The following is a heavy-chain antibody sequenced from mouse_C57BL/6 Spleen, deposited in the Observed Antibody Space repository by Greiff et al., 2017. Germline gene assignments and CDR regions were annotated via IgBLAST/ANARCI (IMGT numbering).Heavy chain of an antibody. V-gene: IGHV1-81*01. CDR1: GYTFTSYG. CDR2: IYPRSGNT. CDR3: ARERDSNYEDYAMDY. D-gene: IGHD2-5*01. J-gene: IGHJ4*01. Sequence: QVQLKESGAELARPGASVKLSCKASGYTFTSYGISWVKQRTGQGLEWIGEIYPRSGNTYYNEKFKGKATLTADKSSSTAYMELRSLTSEDSAVYFCARERDSNYEDYAMDYWGQGTSVTVSS.